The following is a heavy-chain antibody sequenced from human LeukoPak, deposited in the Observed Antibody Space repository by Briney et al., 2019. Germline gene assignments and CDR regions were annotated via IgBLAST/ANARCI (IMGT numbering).Heavy chain of an antibody. Sequence: GGSLRLSCAASGFTFSSYSMNWVRRAPGKGLEWVSSISSSSSYIYYADSVKGRFTISRDNAKNSLYLQMNSLRAEDTAVYYCARDSGSYGRYGGYWGQGTLVTVSS. CDR2: ISSSSSYI. J-gene: IGHJ4*02. D-gene: IGHD5-18*01. CDR1: GFTFSSYS. CDR3: ARDSGSYGRYGGY. V-gene: IGHV3-21*01.